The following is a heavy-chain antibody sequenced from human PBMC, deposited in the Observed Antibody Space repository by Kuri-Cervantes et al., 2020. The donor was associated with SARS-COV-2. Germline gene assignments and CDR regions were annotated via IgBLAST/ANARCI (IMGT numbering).Heavy chain of an antibody. CDR2: INWNGVRA. J-gene: IGHJ4*02. V-gene: IGHV3-20*04. Sequence: GESLKISCAASGFTFDDYGMSWVRQAPGKGLEWVSGINWNGVRAGYTDSVKGRFTISRDNAKNSLYLQMNSLRDEDTAMYYCARDRGEEQWLGGLDYWGQGTLVTVSS. D-gene: IGHD6-19*01. CDR3: ARDRGEEQWLGGLDY. CDR1: GFTFDDYG.